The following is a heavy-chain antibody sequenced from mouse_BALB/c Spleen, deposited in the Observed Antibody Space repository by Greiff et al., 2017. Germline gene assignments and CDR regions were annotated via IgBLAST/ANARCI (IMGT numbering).Heavy chain of an antibody. D-gene: IGHD2-1*01. V-gene: IGHV3-8*02. CDR1: GDSITSGY. J-gene: IGHJ3*01. CDR2: ISYSGST. CDR3: ASPPYGNFAWFAY. Sequence: EVKLVESGPSLVKPSQTLSLTCSVTGDSITSGYWNWIRKFPGNKLEYMGYISYSGSTYYNPSLKSRISITRDTSKNQYYLQLNSVTTEDTATYYCASPPYGNFAWFAYWGQGTLVTVSA.